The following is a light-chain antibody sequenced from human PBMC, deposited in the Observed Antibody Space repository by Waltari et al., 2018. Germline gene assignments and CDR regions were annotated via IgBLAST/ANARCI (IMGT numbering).Light chain of an antibody. CDR2: LVS. CDR3: MHALQNSYS. J-gene: IGKJ2*01. Sequence: EIVMTQAPLSLPVTPGEPASMSCRTGQGLRHSNGYNYFDCYLQTPGQSPQPLIYLVSNPSSRVPDTFSGTGSRTDFTLYISGVASDDVAVYSFMHALQNSYSFGQPTTLVI. CDR1: QGLRHSNGYNY. V-gene: IGKV2-28*01.